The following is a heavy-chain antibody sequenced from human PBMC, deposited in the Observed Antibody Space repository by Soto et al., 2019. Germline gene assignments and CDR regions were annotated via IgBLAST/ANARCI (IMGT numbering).Heavy chain of an antibody. CDR2: VQYGGST. CDR3: AVLLQGGGGDGN. V-gene: IGHV4-61*01. J-gene: IGHJ4*02. Sequence: QVQLQESGPGLVKPSETLSLTCTVSGASVNNRNYHWSWIRQPPGRGLEWIGQVQYGGSTEFASSSLKSLLTLSIAASKNQFSLKLSSVTAADTAISYCAVLLQGGGGDGNWGQGTLVTVSS. CDR1: GASVNNRNYH. D-gene: IGHD3-10*01.